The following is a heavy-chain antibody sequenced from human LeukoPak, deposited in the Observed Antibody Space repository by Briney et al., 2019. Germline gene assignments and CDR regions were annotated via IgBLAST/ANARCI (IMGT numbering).Heavy chain of an antibody. V-gene: IGHV1-2*06. CDR1: GYTFTGYY. CDR3: ATFSYSGSYRPDY. CDR2: INPNSGGT. Sequence: ASVKVSCKASGYTFTGYYMHWVRQAPGQGLGWMGRINPNSGGTNYAQKFQGRVTMTRDASISTAYMELSRLRSDDTAVYYCATFSYSGSYRPDYWGQGTLVTVSS. J-gene: IGHJ4*02. D-gene: IGHD1-26*01.